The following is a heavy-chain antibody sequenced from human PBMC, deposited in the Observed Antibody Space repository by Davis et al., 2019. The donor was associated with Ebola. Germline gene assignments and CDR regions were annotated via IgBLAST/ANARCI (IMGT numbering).Heavy chain of an antibody. CDR2: ISSSGSTI. D-gene: IGHD5-12*01. J-gene: IGHJ6*04. Sequence: PGGSLRLSCAASGITFSDYYMSWIRQAPGKGLEWVSYISSSGSTIYYADSVKGRFTIPRDNAKNSLYLQMNSLRAEDTAVYYCAREIKGYAPIFYYAMDVWGKGTSVTVSS. CDR1: GITFSDYY. V-gene: IGHV3-11*01. CDR3: AREIKGYAPIFYYAMDV.